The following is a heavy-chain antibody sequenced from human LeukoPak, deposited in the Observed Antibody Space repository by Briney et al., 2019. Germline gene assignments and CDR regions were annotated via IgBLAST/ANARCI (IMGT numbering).Heavy chain of an antibody. J-gene: IGHJ4*02. CDR3: ATPLARGYSYGRFDY. D-gene: IGHD5-18*01. Sequence: SCKASGYTFTGYYMHWVRQAPGKGLEWVAVISYDGSNKYYADSVKGRFTISRDNSKNTLYLQMNSLRAEDTAVYYCATPLARGYSYGRFDYWGQGTLVTVSS. CDR1: GYTFTGYY. CDR2: ISYDGSNK. V-gene: IGHV3-30*03.